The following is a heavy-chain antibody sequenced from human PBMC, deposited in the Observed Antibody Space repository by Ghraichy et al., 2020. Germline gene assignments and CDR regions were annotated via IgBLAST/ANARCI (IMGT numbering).Heavy chain of an antibody. CDR1: RYTFSTYD. V-gene: IGHV1-8*01. J-gene: IGHJ4*02. Sequence: ASVKVSCKASRYTFSTYDISRVRQAPGQVLEWMGWMNPDSGNTGYGQWIRDRVVFTRDTSTNTAYMELSSLTSEDTAVYYCARSIRNQLLSEYWGQGTLVTVSS. CDR2: MNPDSGNT. CDR3: ARSIRNQLLSEY.